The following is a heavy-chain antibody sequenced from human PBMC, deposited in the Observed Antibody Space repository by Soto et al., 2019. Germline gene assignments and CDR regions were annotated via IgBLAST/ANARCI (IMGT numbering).Heavy chain of an antibody. CDR2: IYPDDSST. Sequence: GESLNISCAASGYTFTTSWIGWLRQMPGKGLEWMGIIYPDDSSTKYSPSFQCQVTISADKSISTAFLQWRSLKASDTAMYYCARRGDYFDGTYYYYDFDYWGQGTLVTVSS. V-gene: IGHV5-51*01. CDR3: ARRGDYFDGTYYYYDFDY. D-gene: IGHD3-22*01. J-gene: IGHJ4*02. CDR1: GYTFTTSW.